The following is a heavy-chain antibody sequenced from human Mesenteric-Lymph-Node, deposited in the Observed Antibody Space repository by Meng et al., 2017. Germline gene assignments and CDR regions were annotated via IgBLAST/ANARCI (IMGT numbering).Heavy chain of an antibody. CDR1: GFTFSNFA. CDR3: VRENYYGSGRLGAFDV. J-gene: IGHJ3*01. CDR2: ISSDGNTE. D-gene: IGHD3-10*01. V-gene: IGHV3-30*04. Sequence: VQVVESGGGVVQPGRSLRLSCEASGFTFSNFAIHWVRQAPGKGLEWVAVISSDGNTEFYADSVKGRISISRDNSKNTLYLQISSLRAEDTAVYYCVRENYYGSGRLGAFDVWGQGTMVTVSS.